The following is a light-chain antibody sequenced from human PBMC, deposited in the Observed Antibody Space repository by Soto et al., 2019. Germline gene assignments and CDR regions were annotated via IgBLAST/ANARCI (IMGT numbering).Light chain of an antibody. CDR2: GAS. CDR3: QQYNKWPRT. CDR1: QSVSRN. J-gene: IGKJ1*01. V-gene: IGKV3-15*01. Sequence: EIVMTQSPATLSVSPGGRATLPGRASQSVSRNLAWYQQKPGQAPRLLIYGASTRATGIPARFSGSGSGTEFTLTISSLQSEDFAVYYCQQYNKWPRTFGKGTKV.